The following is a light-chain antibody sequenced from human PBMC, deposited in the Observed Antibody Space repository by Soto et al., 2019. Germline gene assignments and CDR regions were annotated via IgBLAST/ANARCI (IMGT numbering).Light chain of an antibody. J-gene: IGLJ1*01. CDR2: DVS. V-gene: IGLV2-14*01. CDR1: SSDVGGYNY. CDR3: SSYTSSSILGYG. Sequence: QSVLTQPASVSGSPGQSITISCTGTSSDVGGYNYVSWYQQHPDKAPKLMIYDVSNRPSGVSNRFSGSKSGNTASLTISGLQAEDEADYYCSSYTSSSILGYGFGTGTKVTVL.